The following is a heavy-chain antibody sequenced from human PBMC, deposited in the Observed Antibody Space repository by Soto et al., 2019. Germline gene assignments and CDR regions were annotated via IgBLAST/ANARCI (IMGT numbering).Heavy chain of an antibody. Sequence: ASVKVSCKASGYTFTSYGISWVRQAPGQGLEWMGWTSAYNGDTNYAQKLQGRGTRTTDTSTITAYMELRSLRSDETAVYYGARSVSSCWYSSRDYYGMDVWGQGTTVTVSS. CDR1: GYTFTSYG. CDR3: ARSVSSCWYSSRDYYGMDV. D-gene: IGHD6-19*01. J-gene: IGHJ6*02. CDR2: TSAYNGDT. V-gene: IGHV1-18*01.